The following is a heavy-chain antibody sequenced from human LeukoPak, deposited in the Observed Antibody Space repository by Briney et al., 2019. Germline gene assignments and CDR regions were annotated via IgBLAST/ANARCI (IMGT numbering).Heavy chain of an antibody. J-gene: IGHJ4*02. CDR3: AGLSHRAKFLGSGSYYKVFDY. Sequence: SETLSLTCAVYGGSFSGYYWSWIRQPPGKGLEWIGEINHSGSTNYNPSLKSRVTISVDTSKNQFSLKLSSVTAADTAVYYCAGLSHRAKFLGSGSYYKVFDYWGQGTLVTVSS. V-gene: IGHV4-34*01. D-gene: IGHD3-10*01. CDR2: INHSGST. CDR1: GGSFSGYY.